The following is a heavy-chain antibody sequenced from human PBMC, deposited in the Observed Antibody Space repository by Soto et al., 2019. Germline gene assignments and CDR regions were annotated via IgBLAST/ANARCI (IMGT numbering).Heavy chain of an antibody. CDR3: ARVPRDSSTSCYFYYYGMDV. D-gene: IGHD2-2*01. CDR2: ISNNGSDI. J-gene: IGHJ6*02. V-gene: IGHV3-11*04. CDR1: GFTFSDYY. Sequence: GGSLRLSCAASGFTFSDYYMSWIRQAPGKGLEWVSNISNNGSDIYYVDSVKGRFTISRDNAKNSLYLQMNSPRAEDTAVYYCARVPRDSSTSCYFYYYGMDVWGQGTTVTVSS.